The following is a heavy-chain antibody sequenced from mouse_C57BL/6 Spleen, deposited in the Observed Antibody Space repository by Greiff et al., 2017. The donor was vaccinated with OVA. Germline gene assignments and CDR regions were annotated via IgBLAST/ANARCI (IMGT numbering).Heavy chain of an antibody. V-gene: IGHV5-17*01. Sequence: VQLKESGGGLVKPGGSLKLSCAASGFTFSDYGMHWVRQAPEKGLEWVAYISSGSSTIYYADTVKGRFTISRDNAKNTLFLQMTSLRSEDTAMYYCAKPHYYYAMDYWGQGTSVTVSS. CDR2: ISSGSSTI. D-gene: IGHD6-1*01. CDR1: GFTFSDYG. CDR3: AKPHYYYAMDY. J-gene: IGHJ4*01.